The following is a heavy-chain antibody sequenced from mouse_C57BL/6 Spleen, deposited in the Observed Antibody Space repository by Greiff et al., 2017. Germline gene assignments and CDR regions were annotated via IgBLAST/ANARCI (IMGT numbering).Heavy chain of an antibody. CDR3: ARSIGANWDVYFDV. V-gene: IGHV1-26*01. CDR1: GYTFTDYY. D-gene: IGHD4-1*01. CDR2: INPNNGGT. Sequence: EVQLQQSGPELVKPGASVKISCKASGYTFTDYYMNWVKQSHGKSLEWIGDINPNNGGTSYNQKFKGKATLTVDKSSSTAYMELRSLTSEDSAVYYCARSIGANWDVYFDVWGTGTTVTVSS. J-gene: IGHJ1*03.